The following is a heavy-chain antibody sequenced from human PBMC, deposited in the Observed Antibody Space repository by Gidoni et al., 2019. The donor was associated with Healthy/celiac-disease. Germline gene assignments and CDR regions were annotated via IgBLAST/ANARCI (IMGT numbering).Heavy chain of an antibody. J-gene: IGHJ4*02. CDR3: ARHLLGAACRGLLDY. D-gene: IGHD6-13*01. Sequence: QLQLPESRPGLAKPSETLSLTCTVSGGPISSSSYYWGWNRLPPGEELEWIGSIYYSGSTSYNPSLKSRVTMSVDTSKNQFSLKLSSVTAADTAVYYCARHLLGAACRGLLDYWGQGTLVTVSS. CDR2: IYYSGST. CDR1: GGPISSSSYY. V-gene: IGHV4-39*01.